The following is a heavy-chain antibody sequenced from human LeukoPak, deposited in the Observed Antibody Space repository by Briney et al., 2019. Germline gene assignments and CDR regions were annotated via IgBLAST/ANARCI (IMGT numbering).Heavy chain of an antibody. J-gene: IGHJ4*02. D-gene: IGHD1-26*01. V-gene: IGHV4-4*07. Sequence: PSETLSLTCTVSGGSISSYYWSWIRQPAGKGPEWIGRMYTSGSTNYNPSLKSRVTMSVDTSKSQFSLRLSSVTAADTAVYYCARSISGSSWNYFDYWGQGTLVTVSS. CDR1: GGSISSYY. CDR2: MYTSGST. CDR3: ARSISGSSWNYFDY.